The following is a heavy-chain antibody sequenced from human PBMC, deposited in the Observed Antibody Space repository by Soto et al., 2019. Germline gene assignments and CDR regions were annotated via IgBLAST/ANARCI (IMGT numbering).Heavy chain of an antibody. Sequence: PGGSLRLAWAASGFTFSSYAMSWVRQAPGKGLEWVSAISGSGGSTYYADSVKGRFTISRDNSKNTLYLQMNSLRAEDTAVYYCAKDHPSQLYGMDVWGQGTTVTVSS. D-gene: IGHD2-2*01. V-gene: IGHV3-23*01. J-gene: IGHJ6*02. CDR1: GFTFSSYA. CDR3: AKDHPSQLYGMDV. CDR2: ISGSGGST.